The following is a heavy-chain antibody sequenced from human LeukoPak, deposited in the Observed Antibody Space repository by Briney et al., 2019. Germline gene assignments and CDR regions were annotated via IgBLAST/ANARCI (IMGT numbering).Heavy chain of an antibody. CDR1: GFTFNNYG. J-gene: IGHJ4*02. CDR2: IWYDGSNK. CDR3: ARGQEYYYDSSAYSKFDY. V-gene: IGHV3-33*01. D-gene: IGHD3-22*01. Sequence: PGRSLRLSCAASGFTFNNYGVHWVRQAPGKGLEWVAAIWYDGSNKYYADSVKGRFTISRDNSKNTLYLQMNSLRAEDTALYYCARGQEYYYDSSAYSKFDYWGQGTLVTVSS.